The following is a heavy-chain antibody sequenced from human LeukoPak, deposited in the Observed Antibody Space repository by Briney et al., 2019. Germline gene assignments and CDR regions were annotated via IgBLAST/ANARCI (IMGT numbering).Heavy chain of an antibody. J-gene: IGHJ4*02. Sequence: PGGSLRLSCAASGFTFSNSAMYWVRQAPGKGLEYVSVISTDGSRIYYADSVKGRFTISRDNSKNTLYLQMGSLRAEDMAVYYCTRGLAISTSGWYDTFDYWGRGALVTVSS. CDR2: ISTDGSRI. CDR3: TRGLAISTSGWYDTFDY. D-gene: IGHD6-19*01. CDR1: GFTFSNSA. V-gene: IGHV3-64*02.